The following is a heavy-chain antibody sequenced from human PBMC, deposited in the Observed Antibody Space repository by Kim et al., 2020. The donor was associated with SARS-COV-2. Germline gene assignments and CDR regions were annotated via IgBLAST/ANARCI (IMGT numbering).Heavy chain of an antibody. J-gene: IGHJ4*02. D-gene: IGHD1-26*01. CDR2: ISGSGGST. CDR1: GYTFSSYA. V-gene: IGHV3-23*01. Sequence: GGSLRLSCAASGYTFSSYAMSWVRQAPGKGLEWVSSISGSGGSTYYADSVKGRFTISRDNSKNTLYLQMNGLRVEDTAVYYCANHMGSWLGYFDYWGQGTLVTVSS. CDR3: ANHMGSWLGYFDY.